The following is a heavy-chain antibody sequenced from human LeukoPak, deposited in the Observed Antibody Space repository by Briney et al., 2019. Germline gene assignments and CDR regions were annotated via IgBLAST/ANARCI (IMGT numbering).Heavy chain of an antibody. V-gene: IGHV3-48*04. J-gene: IGHJ5*02. D-gene: IGHD3-22*01. CDR3: ARDKAFGDSSGYYYESNWFDP. CDR1: GFTFSSYS. Sequence: GGSLRLSCAASGFTFSSYSMNWVRQAPGKGLEWVSYISSSMSTTYYADSVKGRFTISRDNAMNSLYLQMNSLRAEDTAVYYCARDKAFGDSSGYYYESNWFDPWGQGTLVTVSS. CDR2: ISSSMSTT.